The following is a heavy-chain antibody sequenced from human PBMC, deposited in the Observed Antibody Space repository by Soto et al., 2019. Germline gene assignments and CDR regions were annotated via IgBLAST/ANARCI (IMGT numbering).Heavy chain of an antibody. J-gene: IGHJ3*02. CDR2: IKQDGSDK. CDR3: ARDKNVYDFFGADDAFDI. CDR1: GFTFRSYW. D-gene: IGHD3-3*01. Sequence: EVQLVESGGGLVQPGGSLRLSCAASGFTFRSYWMSWVRQAPGKGLEWVASIKQDGSDKYYVEPVKGRFTISRDNAENSLDLLMNTLRAEDTAVYYCARDKNVYDFFGADDAFDIWGQGTMVTVSS. V-gene: IGHV3-7*05.